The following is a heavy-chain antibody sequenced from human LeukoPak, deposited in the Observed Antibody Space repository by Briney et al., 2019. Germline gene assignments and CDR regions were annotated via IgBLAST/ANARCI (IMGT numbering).Heavy chain of an antibody. Sequence: SVKVSCKASGGTFSSYAISCVRQAPGQGLEWMGRIIRILGIAKYAQKFQGRVTITADKSTSTAYMELSSLRSEDTAVYYCAREGSLITMVRGSKNYYYYGMDVWGQGTTVTVSS. J-gene: IGHJ6*02. CDR2: IIRILGIA. D-gene: IGHD3-10*01. V-gene: IGHV1-69*04. CDR3: AREGSLITMVRGSKNYYYYGMDV. CDR1: GGTFSSYA.